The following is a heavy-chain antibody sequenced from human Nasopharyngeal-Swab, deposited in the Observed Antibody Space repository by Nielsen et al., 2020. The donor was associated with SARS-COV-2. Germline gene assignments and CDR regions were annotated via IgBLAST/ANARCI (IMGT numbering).Heavy chain of an antibody. CDR3: ARPRRELRVYYGMDV. CDR1: GFTFSTYA. CDR2: ISYDGPNK. V-gene: IGHV3-30-3*01. J-gene: IGHJ6*02. D-gene: IGHD1-7*01. Sequence: GESLKISRAASGFTFSTYAMNWVRQAPGKGLEWVAVISYDGPNKYYADSVKGRFTVSRDNSKNTLYLQMNSLRAEDTAVYYCARPRRELRVYYGMDVWGQGTTVTVSS.